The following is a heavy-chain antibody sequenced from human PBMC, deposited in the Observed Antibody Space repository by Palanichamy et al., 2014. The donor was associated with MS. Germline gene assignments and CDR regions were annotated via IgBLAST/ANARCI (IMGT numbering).Heavy chain of an antibody. Sequence: QVRAGGGLGEGVVQPGRSLRLSCAASGFTFSSYGMHWVRQAPGKGLEWVAVIWYDGSNKYYADSVKGRFTISRDNSKNTLYLQMNSLRAEDTAVYYCARELIPRYGFDYWGQGTLVTVSS. D-gene: IGHD1-14*01. V-gene: IGHV3-33*01. J-gene: IGHJ4*02. CDR2: IWYDGSNK. CDR1: GFTFSSYG. CDR3: ARELIPRYGFDY.